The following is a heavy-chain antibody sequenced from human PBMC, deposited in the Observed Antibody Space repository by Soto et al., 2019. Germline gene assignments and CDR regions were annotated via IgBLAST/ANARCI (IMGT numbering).Heavy chain of an antibody. V-gene: IGHV3-30*18. CDR2: ISYDGSNK. CDR3: AKDLGYSGYDLYR. Sequence: GGSLRLSCAASGFTFSSYGMHWVRQAPGKGLEWVAVISYDGSNKYYADSVKGRFTISRDNSKNTLYLQMNSLRAEDTAVYYCAKDLGYSGYDLYRWGQGTLVTVSS. J-gene: IGHJ4*02. CDR1: GFTFSSYG. D-gene: IGHD5-12*01.